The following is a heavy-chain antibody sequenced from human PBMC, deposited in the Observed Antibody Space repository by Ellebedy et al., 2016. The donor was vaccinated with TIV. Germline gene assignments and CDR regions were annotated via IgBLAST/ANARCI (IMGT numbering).Heavy chain of an antibody. V-gene: IGHV4-38-2*02. CDR1: GYSISSGYY. CDR2: IYHSGST. CDR3: ARLAPVRKGRGGPRWFDP. J-gene: IGHJ5*02. Sequence: SETLSLTXTVSGYSISSGYYWGWIRQPPGKGLEWIGSIYHSGSTYYNPSLKSRVTISVDTSKNQFSLKLSSVTAADTAVYYCARLAPVRKGRGGPRWFDPWGQGTLVTVSS.